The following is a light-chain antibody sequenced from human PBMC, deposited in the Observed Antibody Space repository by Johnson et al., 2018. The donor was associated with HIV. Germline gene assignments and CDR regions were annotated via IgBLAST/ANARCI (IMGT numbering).Light chain of an antibody. CDR1: SSNIGSNY. Sequence: QSVLTQPPSVSAAPGQKVTISCSGSSSNIGSNYVSWYQHLPGTAPKLLIYDNNKRPSGIPDRFSGSKSGTSATLGITGLQTGDEADYSCVTWHSSLTSGGVFGTGTKVTVL. J-gene: IGLJ1*01. CDR3: VTWHSSLTSGGV. V-gene: IGLV1-51*01. CDR2: DNN.